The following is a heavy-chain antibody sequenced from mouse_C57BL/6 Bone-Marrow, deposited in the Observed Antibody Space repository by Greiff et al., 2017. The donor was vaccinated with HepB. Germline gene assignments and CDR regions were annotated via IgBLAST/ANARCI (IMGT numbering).Heavy chain of an antibody. CDR3: ARGDGSSYGY. J-gene: IGHJ2*01. CDR2: ISSGSSTI. Sequence: EVQVVESGGGLVKPGGSLKLSCAASGFTFSDYGMHWVRQAPEKGLEWVAYISSGSSTIYYADTVKGRFTISRDNAKNTLFLKMTSVRSEDTAMDYCARGDGSSYGYWGKGTTLTVSS. D-gene: IGHD1-1*01. CDR1: GFTFSDYG. V-gene: IGHV5-17*01.